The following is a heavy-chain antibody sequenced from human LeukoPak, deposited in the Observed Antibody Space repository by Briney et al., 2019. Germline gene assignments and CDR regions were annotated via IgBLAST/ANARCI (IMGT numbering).Heavy chain of an antibody. D-gene: IGHD2-2*01. CDR2: IKQDGSEK. Sequence: GGSLRLSCAASGFTFSSYWMSWVRQAPGKGLEWVANIKQDGSEKYYVDSVKGRFTISRDNAKNSLYLQMNSLRAEDTAVYYCVRDIVVPAAMPRSLWGQGTLVTVSS. J-gene: IGHJ4*02. CDR3: VRDIVVPAAMPRSL. CDR1: GFTFSSYW. V-gene: IGHV3-7*01.